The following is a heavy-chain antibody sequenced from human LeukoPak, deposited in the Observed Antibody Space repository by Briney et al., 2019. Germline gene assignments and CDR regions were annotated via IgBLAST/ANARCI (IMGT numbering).Heavy chain of an antibody. D-gene: IGHD5-12*01. J-gene: IGHJ4*02. CDR2: IWYDGSAN. Sequence: GGSLRLSCTASGFIFSNHGMLWVRQAPGKGVEGVAVIWYDGSANFYADSVKAPFTISTHNSKNPLYLQMNSLRAEDTAVYYCGRLRAFYFDYWGLGTLVTVSS. V-gene: IGHV3-33*01. CDR3: GRLRAFYFDY. CDR1: GFIFSNHG.